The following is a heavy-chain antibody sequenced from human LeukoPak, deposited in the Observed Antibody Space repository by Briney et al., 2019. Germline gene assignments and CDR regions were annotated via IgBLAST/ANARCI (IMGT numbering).Heavy chain of an antibody. CDR2: INPNSGGT. D-gene: IGHD3-10*01. Sequence: GASVKVSCKASGYTFTGYYMHWVRQAPGQGLEWMGWINPNSGGTNYAQKFQGRVTMTRDTSISTAYMELSRLRSDDTAVYYCARGFVVRGVSPIRPPLSGAFHIWGQGTMVIVSS. J-gene: IGHJ3*02. CDR1: GYTFTGYY. V-gene: IGHV1-2*02. CDR3: ARGFVVRGVSPIRPPLSGAFHI.